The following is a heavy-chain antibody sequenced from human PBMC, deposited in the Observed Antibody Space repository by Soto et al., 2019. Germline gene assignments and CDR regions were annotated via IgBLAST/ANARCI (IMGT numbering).Heavy chain of an antibody. CDR2: IKQDGSQT. V-gene: IGHV3-7*01. CDR3: ARQSTWSPHYDA. CDR1: GFTFSDSW. Sequence: PGWSLRLSCAASGFTFSDSWMGWVRQAPGRGLEWVANIKQDGSQTPYAASVRGRFTISRDNTKNTLFLHMRGLRAEDTAVYFCARQSTWSPHYDAWGPGARVTVSS. J-gene: IGHJ5*02. D-gene: IGHD2-8*01.